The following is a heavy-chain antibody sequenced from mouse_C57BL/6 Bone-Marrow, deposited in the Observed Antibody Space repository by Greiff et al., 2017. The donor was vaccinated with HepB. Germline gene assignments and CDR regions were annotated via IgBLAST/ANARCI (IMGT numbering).Heavy chain of an antibody. CDR2: ISDGGSYT. CDR3: ARAGGYPQAWFAY. Sequence: EVQRVESGGGLVKPGGSLKLSCAASGFTFSDYYMYWVRQTPEKRLEWVATISDGGSYTYYPDSVKGRFTISRDNAKNNLYLQRSSLKSEDTAMYYCARAGGYPQAWFAYWGQGTLVTVSA. CDR1: GFTFSDYY. J-gene: IGHJ3*01. V-gene: IGHV5-4*02.